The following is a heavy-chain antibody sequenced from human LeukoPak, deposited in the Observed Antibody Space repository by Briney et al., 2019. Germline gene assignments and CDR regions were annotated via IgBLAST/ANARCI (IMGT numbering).Heavy chain of an antibody. J-gene: IGHJ4*02. CDR2: IYYSGNT. D-gene: IGHD5-24*01. V-gene: IGHV4-39*01. CDR3: ARHSKSWLQSHFDF. CDR1: GGSISSGSYY. Sequence: PSETLSPTCTVSGGSISSGSYYWGWIRQPPGKGLEWLGTIYYSGNTYYSPSLKSRVTISVDTSKNQFSLKLSSVTAADTAVYYCARHSKSWLQSHFDFWGQGTLVTVSS.